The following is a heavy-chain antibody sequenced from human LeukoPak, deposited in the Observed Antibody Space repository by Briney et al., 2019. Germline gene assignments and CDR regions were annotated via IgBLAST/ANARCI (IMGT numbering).Heavy chain of an antibody. J-gene: IGHJ4*02. CDR1: GARITTYY. CDR3: ARHLGADDH. V-gene: IGHV4-59*08. CDR2: FYYSETS. Sequence: SETLSLTCTVSGARITTYYWSWIRQPPGKGLEWIGYFYYSETSNYNPSLKSRVTISADTSKNQFSLKMTSLTAADTAIYYCARHLGADDHWGQGTLVTVSS. D-gene: IGHD4/OR15-4a*01.